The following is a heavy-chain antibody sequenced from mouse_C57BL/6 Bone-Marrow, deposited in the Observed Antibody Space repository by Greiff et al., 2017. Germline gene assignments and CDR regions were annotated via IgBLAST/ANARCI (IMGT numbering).Heavy chain of an antibody. V-gene: IGHV5-4*03. D-gene: IGHD1-1*01. J-gene: IGHJ3*01. Sequence: EVKVVESGGGLVKPGGSLKLSCAASGFTFSSYAMSWVRQTPETRLEWVATISDGGSYTYYPANVTGRFTISRDNAKNYLYRQMRHLKSEDTARYYCERGAYGSALAYWGQGTLVTVSA. CDR1: GFTFSSYA. CDR2: ISDGGSYT. CDR3: ERGAYGSALAY.